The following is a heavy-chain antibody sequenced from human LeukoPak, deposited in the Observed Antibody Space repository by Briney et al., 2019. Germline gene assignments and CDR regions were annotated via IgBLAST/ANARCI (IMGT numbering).Heavy chain of an antibody. V-gene: IGHV4-39*07. CDR1: GGSISSGGYY. D-gene: IGHD5-12*01. CDR3: ARLDSGYDLGYFDY. Sequence: PSQTLSLTCTVSGGSISSGGYYWGWIRQPPGKGLEWIGSIYHSGSTYYNPSLKSRVTISVDTSKNQFSLKLSSVTAADTAVYYCARLDSGYDLGYFDYWGQGTLVTVSS. CDR2: IYHSGST. J-gene: IGHJ4*02.